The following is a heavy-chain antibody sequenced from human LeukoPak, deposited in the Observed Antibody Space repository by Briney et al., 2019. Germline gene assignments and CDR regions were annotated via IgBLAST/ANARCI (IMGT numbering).Heavy chain of an antibody. Sequence: PSQTLSLTCTVSGGSISSGGYYWSWIRQPPGKGLEWIGYIYHSGSTYYNPSLKSRVTISVDRSKNQFSLKLFSVTAADTAVYYCAKNGQSGFSFDPWGQGTLVTVSS. CDR1: GGSISSGGYY. J-gene: IGHJ5*02. CDR2: IYHSGST. V-gene: IGHV4-30-2*01. CDR3: AKNGQSGFSFDP. D-gene: IGHD2-8*01.